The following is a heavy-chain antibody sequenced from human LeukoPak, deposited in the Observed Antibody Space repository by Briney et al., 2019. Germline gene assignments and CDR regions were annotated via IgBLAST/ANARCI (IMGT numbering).Heavy chain of an antibody. CDR3: TRDATYYLRYGYFDY. D-gene: IGHD2/OR15-2a*01. CDR2: ISSSSSYI. J-gene: IGHJ4*02. Sequence: GGSLRLSCAASGFTYSSYSMNWVRQAPGKGLERVSSISSSSSYIYYADSVKGRFTISRDNAKNSVYLQMNSLRAEDTAVYYCTRDATYYLRYGYFDYWGQGTLVTVSS. V-gene: IGHV3-21*01. CDR1: GFTYSSYS.